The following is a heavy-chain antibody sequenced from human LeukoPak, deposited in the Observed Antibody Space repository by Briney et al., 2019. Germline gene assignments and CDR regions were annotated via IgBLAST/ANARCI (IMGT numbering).Heavy chain of an antibody. CDR3: ARVRNDGYYYYGMDV. J-gene: IGHJ6*02. V-gene: IGHV4-59*01. D-gene: IGHD1-1*01. CDR2: IYYSGST. Sequence: SETLSLTCTVSGGSISGYFWSWIRQPPGKGLEWIGYIYYSGSTNYNPSLKSRVTISVDTSKKQFSLKLYSVTAADTAVYYCARVRNDGYYYYGMDVWGQGTTVTVSS. CDR1: GGSISGYF.